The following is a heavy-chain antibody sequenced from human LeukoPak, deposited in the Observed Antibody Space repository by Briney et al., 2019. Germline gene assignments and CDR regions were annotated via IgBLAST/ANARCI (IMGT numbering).Heavy chain of an antibody. CDR2: IYHSGST. J-gene: IGHJ4*02. D-gene: IGHD5-18*01. CDR1: GGSISSYY. V-gene: IGHV4-59*04. CDR3: VRGYSYLYYLDY. Sequence: SETLSLACTVSGGSISSYYWSWIRQPPGKGLEWIGSIYHSGSTYYSPSLKSRVTMSVDTSKNQFSLKLSSVTATDTAVYYCVRGYSYLYYLDYWGQGTLVTVSS.